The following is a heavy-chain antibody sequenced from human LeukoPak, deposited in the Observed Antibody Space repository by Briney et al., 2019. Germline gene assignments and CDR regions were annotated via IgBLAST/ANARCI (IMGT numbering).Heavy chain of an antibody. D-gene: IGHD2-15*01. J-gene: IGHJ4*02. V-gene: IGHV4-59*01. CDR2: IYYSGST. CDR3: ARAARYCSGGSCYLY. Sequence: SETLSLTCTVSGGSISSYYWSWIRQPPGKGLEWIGYIYYSGSTNCNPSLKSRVTISVDTSKNQFSLKLSSVTAADTAVYYCARAARYCSGGSCYLYWGQGTLVTVSS. CDR1: GGSISSYY.